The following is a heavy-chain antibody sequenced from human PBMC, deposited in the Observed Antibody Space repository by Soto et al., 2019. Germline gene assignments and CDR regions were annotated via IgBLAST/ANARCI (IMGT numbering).Heavy chain of an antibody. CDR2: TIPILAMS. Sequence: QVQLVQSGPEVKMPGSSVKVSCKASGDTFNSYTINWVRQAPGQGLQWMGRTIPILAMSNYALKFQGRVTITADKSTPTAYLMLSRLGSADRAVYSWGASYGSGSRAFDYWGQGPWSPSPQ. D-gene: IGHD3-10*01. CDR1: GDTFNSYT. J-gene: IGHJ4*02. V-gene: IGHV1-69*02. CDR3: GASYGSGSRAFDY.